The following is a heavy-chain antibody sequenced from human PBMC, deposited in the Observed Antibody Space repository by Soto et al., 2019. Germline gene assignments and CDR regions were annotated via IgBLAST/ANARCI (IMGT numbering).Heavy chain of an antibody. J-gene: IGHJ5*02. D-gene: IGHD6-13*01. CDR2: IIPTFGTA. CDR3: ARHPERIAQIGWFDP. CDR1: GGTFSSYA. V-gene: IGHV1-69*13. Sequence: SVKVSCKASGGTFSSYAISWVRQAPGQGLEWMGGIIPTFGTANYAQKFQGRVTITADESTSTAYMELSSLRSEDTAVYYCARHPERIAQIGWFDPWGQGTLVTVSS.